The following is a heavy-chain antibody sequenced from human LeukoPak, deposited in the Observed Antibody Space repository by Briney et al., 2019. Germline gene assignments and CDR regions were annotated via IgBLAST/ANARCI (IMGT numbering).Heavy chain of an antibody. CDR3: AREIGYYFDSDDSRLRGRLDV. CDR2: ISGSGGST. D-gene: IGHD3-22*01. J-gene: IGHJ6*04. Sequence: GGSLRLSCAASGFTFSNYAMSWARQAPGKGLEWVSAISGSGGSTYYADSVKGRFTISRDNSKNTLYLQMNSLRAEDTALYYCAREIGYYFDSDDSRLRGRLDVWGKGTSVTVSS. CDR1: GFTFSNYA. V-gene: IGHV3-23*01.